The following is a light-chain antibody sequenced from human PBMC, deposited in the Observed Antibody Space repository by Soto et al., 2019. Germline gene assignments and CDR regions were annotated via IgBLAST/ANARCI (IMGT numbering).Light chain of an antibody. CDR3: ATWNDGIFV. CDR1: TSNIGRST. Sequence: QSVLTQPPSASGTPGQRVTISCSGTTSNIGRSTVSWYQQFPGAAPKLLIYGNTQRPLGVPVRFSGSKSDTSASLAISGLHYEDEADYYCATWNDGIFVFGIGTKVTVL. CDR2: GNT. V-gene: IGLV1-44*01. J-gene: IGLJ1*01.